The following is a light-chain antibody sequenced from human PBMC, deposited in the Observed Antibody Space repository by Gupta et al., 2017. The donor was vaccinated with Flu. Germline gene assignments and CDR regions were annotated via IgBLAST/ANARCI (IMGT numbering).Light chain of an antibody. CDR2: RSN. V-gene: IGLV1-47*01. CDR1: SSDIGCNY. J-gene: IGLJ1*01. CDR3: GTWEGTLRGICV. Sequence: QSMLPQPPSASGTPGQRVTISCSGSSSDIGCNYVYWYQQLPGTAPKLLIYRSNQRPSGVPDRFSASKSGTTASLTISGLQADEEAEYYCGTWEGTLRGICVFGTGTKVTVL.